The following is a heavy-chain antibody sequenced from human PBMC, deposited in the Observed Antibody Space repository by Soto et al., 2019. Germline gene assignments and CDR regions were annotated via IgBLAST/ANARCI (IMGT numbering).Heavy chain of an antibody. J-gene: IGHJ4*02. CDR3: ARAAFLDY. Sequence: VQLVESGGGSVQPGGSLRLSCAASGFTFSNYWMHWVRQAPGKGLVWVSRINFDGGSTSYADSVKGRFTISRDNAKNTLYLQMNSLRAEDTAVYYCARAAFLDYWGQGTLVTVSS. V-gene: IGHV3-74*01. CDR1: GFTFSNYW. D-gene: IGHD3-3*01. CDR2: INFDGGST.